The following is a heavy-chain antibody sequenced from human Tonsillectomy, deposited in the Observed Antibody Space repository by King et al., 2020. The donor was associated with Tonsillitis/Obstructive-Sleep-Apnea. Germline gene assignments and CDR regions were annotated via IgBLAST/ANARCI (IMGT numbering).Heavy chain of an antibody. J-gene: IGHJ5*02. D-gene: IGHD3-3*01. CDR3: ARDGYYDFVNWFDP. V-gene: IGHV1-69*01. CDR1: GGTFSSYG. Sequence: VQLVESGAEVKKPGSSVKVSCKASGGTFSSYGISWVRQAPGQGLEWMGQIIPIFVTTNYAQKFQGRVTISADEFTSTAYMELSSLRTEDTAVYYCARDGYYDFVNWFDPWGQGTLVTVSS. CDR2: IIPIFVTT.